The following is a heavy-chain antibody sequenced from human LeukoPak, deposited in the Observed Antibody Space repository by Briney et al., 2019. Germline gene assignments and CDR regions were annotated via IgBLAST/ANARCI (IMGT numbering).Heavy chain of an antibody. CDR2: ISGSNSYI. CDR1: GFTFSTYN. V-gene: IGHV3-21*04. CDR3: ARRAGSYSHSYDY. D-gene: IGHD2-15*01. J-gene: IGHJ4*02. Sequence: GGSLRLSCAASGFTFSTYNMNWVRQAPGKGLEWVSSISGSNSYIYYADSVKGRFTISRDTSKNALYLQMNSLRAEDTAIYYCARRAGSYSHSYDYWGQGTLVTVSS.